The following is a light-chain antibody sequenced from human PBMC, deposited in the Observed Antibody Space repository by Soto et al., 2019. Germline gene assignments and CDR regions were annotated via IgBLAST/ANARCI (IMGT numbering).Light chain of an antibody. J-gene: IGKJ1*01. V-gene: IGKV1-39*01. CDR1: QSISSY. CDR3: QQYNSFWT. CDR2: AAS. Sequence: DLQMTQSPSSLSASVEDRVTITCRASQSISSYLNWYQQKPGKAPKLLIYAASTLQSGVPSRFSGSGSGTEFTLTISSLQPDDFATYYCQQYNSFWTFGQGTKV.